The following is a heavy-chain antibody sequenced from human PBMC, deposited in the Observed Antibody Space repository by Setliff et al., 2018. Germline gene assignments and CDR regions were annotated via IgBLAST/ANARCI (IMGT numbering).Heavy chain of an antibody. CDR3: ARGRNVAARLLDT. V-gene: IGHV4-34*01. CDR2: IYHSGST. D-gene: IGHD6-6*01. CDR1: GGTFSHYY. Sequence: SETLSLTCAAYGGTFSHYYWTWIRQSPGKGLEWIGEIYHSGSTNYNPSLKSRVTISIDTSKDQFSLRMSSVSAADAAIYYCARGRNVAARLLDTWGQGSRVTVSS. J-gene: IGHJ5*02.